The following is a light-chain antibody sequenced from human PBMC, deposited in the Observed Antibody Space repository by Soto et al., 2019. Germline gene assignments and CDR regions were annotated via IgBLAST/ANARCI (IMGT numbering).Light chain of an antibody. J-gene: IGKJ4*01. CDR2: HAS. CDR3: QQRSNWPWLT. V-gene: IGKV3-11*01. CDR1: QGVSSY. Sequence: IVLTQSPATLSLSPGDSATLTCRASQGVSSYLAWYQQKPGQAPRLLIYHASSRATGIPATFSGSGSGTDFPLTINSLEPEDFALYYCQQRSNWPWLTFGGGTKVAIK.